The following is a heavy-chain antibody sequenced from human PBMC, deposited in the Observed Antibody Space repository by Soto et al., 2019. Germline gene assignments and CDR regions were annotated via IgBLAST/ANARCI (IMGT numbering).Heavy chain of an antibody. J-gene: IGHJ4*02. CDR3: ARYYDSSDFYFDY. V-gene: IGHV4-39*01. Sequence: SETLSLTCTVSGGSISSSSYYWGWIRQPPGKGLEWIGSIYYSGSTYYNPSLKSRVTISVDTSKNQFSLKLSSVTAADTAVYYCARYYDSSDFYFDYWGQGTLVTVSS. CDR2: IYYSGST. D-gene: IGHD3-22*01. CDR1: GGSISSSSYY.